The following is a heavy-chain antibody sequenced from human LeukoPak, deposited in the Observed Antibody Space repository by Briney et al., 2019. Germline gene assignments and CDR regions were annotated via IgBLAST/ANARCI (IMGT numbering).Heavy chain of an antibody. CDR2: ISGSGGRT. V-gene: IGHV3-23*01. J-gene: IGHJ4*02. D-gene: IGHD6-13*01. Sequence: GASLRLSCAASGFTFSSYAMSWVRQAPGKGLEGVSAISGSGGRTYYADSVKGRFTISSDNSKNTLYLQMNSLRAEDTAVYYCAKAARIAAPSYWGQGTLVTVSS. CDR3: AKAARIAAPSY. CDR1: GFTFSSYA.